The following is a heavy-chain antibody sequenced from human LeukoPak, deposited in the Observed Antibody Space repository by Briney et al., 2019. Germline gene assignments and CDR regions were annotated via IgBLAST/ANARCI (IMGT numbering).Heavy chain of an antibody. CDR1: GFTFSSYS. D-gene: IGHD1-1*01. Sequence: GGSLRLSCAASGFTFSSYSMNWVRQAPGKGLEWVSSISSSSSYIYYADSVKGRFTISRDNAKNSLYLQMNSLRAEDTAVYYCARAREMYNYYYYGMDVWGQGTTVTVSS. J-gene: IGHJ6*02. V-gene: IGHV3-21*01. CDR2: ISSSSSYI. CDR3: ARAREMYNYYYYGMDV.